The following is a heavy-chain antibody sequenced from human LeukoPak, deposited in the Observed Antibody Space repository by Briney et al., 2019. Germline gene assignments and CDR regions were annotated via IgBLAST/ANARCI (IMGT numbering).Heavy chain of an antibody. J-gene: IGHJ4*02. CDR2: INHSGST. CDR1: GGSFSGYY. Sequence: SETLSLTCAVYGGSFSGYYWSWIRQPAGKGLEWIGEINHSGSTNYNPPLKSRVTISVDTSKNQFSLKLSSVTAADTAVYYCARGVWFGELSGFYFDYWGQGTLVTVSS. D-gene: IGHD3-10*01. V-gene: IGHV4-34*01. CDR3: ARGVWFGELSGFYFDY.